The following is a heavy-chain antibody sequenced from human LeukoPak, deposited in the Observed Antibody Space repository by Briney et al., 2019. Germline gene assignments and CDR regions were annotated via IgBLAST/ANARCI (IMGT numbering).Heavy chain of an antibody. CDR3: ARADRLHGGPYLIGP. Sequence: ASVKVSCKTSGYTFTDYYLHWVRQAPGQGLECMGWINPNSGGISSAQKFQGRVTMTRDTSITTVYMEVSWLTSDDTAIYYCARADRLHGGPYLIGPWGQGTLVTVSS. D-gene: IGHD3-16*01. CDR1: GYTFTDYY. J-gene: IGHJ5*02. V-gene: IGHV1-2*02. CDR2: INPNSGGI.